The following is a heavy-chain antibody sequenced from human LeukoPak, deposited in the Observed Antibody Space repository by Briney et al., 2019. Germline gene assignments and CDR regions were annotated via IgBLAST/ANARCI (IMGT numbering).Heavy chain of an antibody. J-gene: IGHJ6*02. Sequence: ASVKVSCKASGGTFSSYAISWVRQAPGQGLEWMGGIIPIFGTANYAQKFQGRVTITADESTGTAYMELNSLRSEDTAVYYCARGAAAGTLNYYYYGMDVWGQGTTVTVSS. V-gene: IGHV1-69*01. CDR1: GGTFSSYA. CDR2: IIPIFGTA. CDR3: ARGAAAGTLNYYYYGMDV. D-gene: IGHD6-13*01.